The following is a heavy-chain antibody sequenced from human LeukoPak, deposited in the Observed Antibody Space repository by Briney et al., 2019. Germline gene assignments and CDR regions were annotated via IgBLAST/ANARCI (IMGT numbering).Heavy chain of an antibody. D-gene: IGHD3-3*01. V-gene: IGHV4-34*01. Sequence: SETLSLTCAVYGGSFSGYYWSWIRQPPGKGLEWIGEINHSGSTNYNPSLKSRDTISVDTSKNQFSLKLSSVTAADTAVYYCARVSYFWSGYYMFDYWGQGTLVTVSS. CDR3: ARVSYFWSGYYMFDY. CDR2: INHSGST. J-gene: IGHJ4*02. CDR1: GGSFSGYY.